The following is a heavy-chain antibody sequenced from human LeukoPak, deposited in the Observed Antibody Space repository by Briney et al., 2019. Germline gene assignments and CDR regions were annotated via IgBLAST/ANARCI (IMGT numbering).Heavy chain of an antibody. Sequence: SETLSLTCTVSGGSISTDYWSWIRHSPGKGLEWIGYIYSSGSTNYNPSLKSRVTISVDTSKNQFSLKLSSVTAADTAVYYCARSAAAGTYYYYYYMDVWGKGTTVTVSS. CDR1: GGSISTDY. D-gene: IGHD6-13*01. CDR3: ARSAAAGTYYYYYYMDV. J-gene: IGHJ6*03. CDR2: IYSSGST. V-gene: IGHV4-4*09.